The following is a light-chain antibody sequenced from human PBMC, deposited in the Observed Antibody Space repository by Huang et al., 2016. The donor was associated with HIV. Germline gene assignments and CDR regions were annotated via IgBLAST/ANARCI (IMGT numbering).Light chain of an antibody. CDR2: KAS. CDR3: QQYSTYSWT. CDR1: QTISSL. Sequence: DIQMTQSPSTLSASVGDRVTITCRASQTISSLLAWYQQKPGKAPKLLMSKASSLESGVPSRFSGSGSGTEFTLTISSLQPDDFATYYCQQYSTYSWTFGQGTKVDIK. V-gene: IGKV1-5*03. J-gene: IGKJ1*01.